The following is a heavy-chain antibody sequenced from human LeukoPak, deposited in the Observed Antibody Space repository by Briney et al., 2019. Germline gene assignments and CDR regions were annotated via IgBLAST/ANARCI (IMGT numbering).Heavy chain of an antibody. V-gene: IGHV3-53*01. CDR3: ARGKGYGRSYYFDY. CDR1: GFTVSYNY. D-gene: IGHD1-26*01. CDR2: LYTGGTT. Sequence: GGSLRLSCAVSGFTVSYNYMSWVRQAPGKGLEWVSVLYTGGTTYYADSVKGRFTISRDNSKNTLYLQMNSLRAEDTAVYYCARGKGYGRSYYFDYWGQGTLVTVSS. J-gene: IGHJ4*02.